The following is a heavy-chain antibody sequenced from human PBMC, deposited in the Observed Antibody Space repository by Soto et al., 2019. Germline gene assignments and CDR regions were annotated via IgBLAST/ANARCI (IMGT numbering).Heavy chain of an antibody. CDR3: ARQLRYFDPLDY. J-gene: IGHJ4*02. V-gene: IGHV1-69*02. D-gene: IGHD3-9*01. Sequence: SVKVSCKASGGTFSIYTISWVRQAPGQGLEWMGRIIPILGIANYAQKFQGRVTITADKSTSTAYMELSSLRSEDTAVYYCARQLRYFDPLDYWGQGTLVSVSS. CDR1: GGTFSIYT. CDR2: IIPILGIA.